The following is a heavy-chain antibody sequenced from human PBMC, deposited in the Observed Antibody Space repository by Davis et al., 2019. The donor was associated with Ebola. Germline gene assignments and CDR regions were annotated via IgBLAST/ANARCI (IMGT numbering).Heavy chain of an antibody. CDR3: STDGCISTSCQNGDFDY. V-gene: IGHV3-21*03. CDR2: ISSSSSYI. Sequence: GESLKISCAASGFTFSSYSMNWVRQAPGKGLEWVSSISSSSSYIYYADSVKGRFTISRDNAKNSLYLQMNSLTTEDTAVYYCSTDGCISTSCQNGDFDYWGQGALVTVSS. J-gene: IGHJ4*02. D-gene: IGHD2-2*01. CDR1: GFTFSSYS.